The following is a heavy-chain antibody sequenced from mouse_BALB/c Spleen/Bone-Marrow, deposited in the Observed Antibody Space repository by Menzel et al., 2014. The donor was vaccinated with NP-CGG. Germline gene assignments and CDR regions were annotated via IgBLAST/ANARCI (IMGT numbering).Heavy chain of an antibody. D-gene: IGHD1-2*01. Sequence: EVQVVESGGGLVQPGGSPKLSCAASGFDSSRYWMSWVRQAPGKGLEWIGEINPDSSTINYTPSLKDKFIISRDNAKNTLYLQMSKVRSEDTALYYCASLHYYGFFAYWGQGTLVTVSA. CDR2: INPDSSTI. CDR1: GFDSSRYW. CDR3: ASLHYYGFFAY. V-gene: IGHV4-1*02. J-gene: IGHJ3*01.